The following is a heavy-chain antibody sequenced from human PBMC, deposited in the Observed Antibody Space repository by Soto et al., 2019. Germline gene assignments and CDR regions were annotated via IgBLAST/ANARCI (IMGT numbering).Heavy chain of an antibody. CDR1: GYTFTSYG. J-gene: IGHJ4*01. CDR2: ISAYNGNT. D-gene: IGHD3-10*01. Sequence: ASVKVSCKASGYTFTSYGISWVRQAPGQRLECVGWISAYNGNTNYAQKLQGRVTMTTDDSTSTGYRELRSLRSDATAVSACAREAYYGWASCYQDEIECWGKGSRVTVYS. V-gene: IGHV1-18*04. CDR3: AREAYYGWASCYQDEIEC.